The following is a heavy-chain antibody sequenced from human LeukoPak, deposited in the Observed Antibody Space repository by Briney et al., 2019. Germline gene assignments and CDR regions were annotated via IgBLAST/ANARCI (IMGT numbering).Heavy chain of an antibody. CDR2: MNPNSGNT. CDR1: GYTFTSYD. CDR3: ARELAADFHFDY. Sequence: ASLKVSCKASGYTFTSYDINWVRQATGQGLEWMGWMNPNSGNTGYAQKFQGRVTMARNTSISTAYMELSSLRSEDTAVYYCARELAADFHFDYWGQGTLVTVSS. D-gene: IGHD1-1*01. J-gene: IGHJ4*02. V-gene: IGHV1-8*01.